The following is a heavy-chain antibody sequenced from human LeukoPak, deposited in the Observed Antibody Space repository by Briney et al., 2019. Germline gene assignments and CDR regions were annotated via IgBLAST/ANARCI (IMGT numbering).Heavy chain of an antibody. CDR3: ARRRRTVTTSRYYYYMDV. J-gene: IGHJ6*03. CDR1: GGSISSSSYY. V-gene: IGHV4-39*07. D-gene: IGHD4-17*01. CDR2: IYYSGST. Sequence: SETLSLTCTVSGGSISSSSYYWGWIRQPPGKGLEWIGSIYYSGSTYYNPSLKGRVTISVDTSKNQFSLKLRSVTAADTAVYYCARRRRTVTTSRYYYYMDVWGKGTTVTISS.